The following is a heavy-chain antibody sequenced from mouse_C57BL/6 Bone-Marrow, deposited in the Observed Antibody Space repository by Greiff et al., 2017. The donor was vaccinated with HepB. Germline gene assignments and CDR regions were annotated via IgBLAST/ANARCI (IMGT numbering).Heavy chain of an antibody. D-gene: IGHD2-4*01. Sequence: EVMLVESEGGLVQPGSSMKLSCTASGFTFSDYYMAWVRPVPEKGLEWVANINYDGSSTYYLDSLKSRFIISRDNAKNILYLQMSSLKSEDTATYYCARYDYDDGFAYWGQGTLVTVSA. CDR3: ARYDYDDGFAY. CDR2: INYDGSST. CDR1: GFTFSDYY. V-gene: IGHV5-16*01. J-gene: IGHJ3*01.